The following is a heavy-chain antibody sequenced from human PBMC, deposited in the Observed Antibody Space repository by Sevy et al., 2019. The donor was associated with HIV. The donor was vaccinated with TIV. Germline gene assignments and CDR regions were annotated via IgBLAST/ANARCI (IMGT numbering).Heavy chain of an antibody. J-gene: IGHJ4*02. CDR3: ARSGGTNLFDY. D-gene: IGHD2-15*01. V-gene: IGHV3-74*01. CDR1: GFTLINHW. CDR2: ISGDGATT. Sequence: GGSLRLSCAASGFTLINHWMHWVRQAPGEGLGWVSGISGDGATTTYADSVKGRFTISRDNAKNTLYVQMNSLRGEDTAVYYCARSGGTNLFDYWGQGILVTVSS.